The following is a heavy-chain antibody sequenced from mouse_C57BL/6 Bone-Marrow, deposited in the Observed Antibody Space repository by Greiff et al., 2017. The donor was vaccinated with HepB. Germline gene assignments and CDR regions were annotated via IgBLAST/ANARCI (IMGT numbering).Heavy chain of an antibody. J-gene: IGHJ2*01. Sequence: QVQLQQPGAELVRPGSSVKLSCKASGYTFTSYWMHWVKQRPIQGLEWIGNIDPSDSETHYNQKFKDKATLTVDKSSSTAYMQLSSLTSEDSAVYYCARGLYYSNYQGYFDYWGQGTTLTVSS. V-gene: IGHV1-52*01. D-gene: IGHD2-5*01. CDR1: GYTFTSYW. CDR3: ARGLYYSNYQGYFDY. CDR2: IDPSDSET.